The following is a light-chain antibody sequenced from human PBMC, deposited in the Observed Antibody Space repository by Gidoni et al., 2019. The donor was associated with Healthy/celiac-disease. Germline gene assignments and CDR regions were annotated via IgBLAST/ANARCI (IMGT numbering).Light chain of an antibody. V-gene: IGLV2-14*03. CDR2: DVS. J-gene: IGLJ2*01. CDR3: SSYTGSSTV. Sequence: QSALTQPASVSGSPGQSITISCTGTSSDLGVYNYVSWYQQHPDNVPKFIIYDVSYRPSGISNRFSGSKSGNTASLTISGLQGEDEADYYCSSYTGSSTVFGGGTKLTVL. CDR1: SSDLGVYNY.